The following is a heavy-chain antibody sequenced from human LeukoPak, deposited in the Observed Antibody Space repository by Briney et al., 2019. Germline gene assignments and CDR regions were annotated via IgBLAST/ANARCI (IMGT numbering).Heavy chain of an antibody. CDR3: ARDLGAAVLDP. J-gene: IGHJ5*02. D-gene: IGHD6-13*01. V-gene: IGHV4-59*01. CDR2: IYYSGST. CDR1: GGSTSSYY. Sequence: SETLSLTCTVSGGSTSSYYWSWIRQPPGKGLEWIGYIYYSGSTNYNPSLKSRVTISVDTSKNQFSLKLSSVTAADTAVYYCARDLGAAVLDPWGQGTLVTVSS.